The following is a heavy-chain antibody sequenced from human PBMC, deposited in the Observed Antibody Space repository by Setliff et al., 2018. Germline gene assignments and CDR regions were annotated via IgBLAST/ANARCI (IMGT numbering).Heavy chain of an antibody. CDR1: GGSISSGSDY. Sequence: PSETLSLTCSVSGGSISSGSDYWTWIRQPAGKGLEWIGHIYTSGSTNYNPSLKSRVTISVDASKNQLSLNLRSVTAADTAVYYCASCRYQVPYDYWGQGILVTVSS. J-gene: IGHJ4*02. D-gene: IGHD2-2*01. CDR2: IYTSGST. V-gene: IGHV4-61*09. CDR3: ASCRYQVPYDY.